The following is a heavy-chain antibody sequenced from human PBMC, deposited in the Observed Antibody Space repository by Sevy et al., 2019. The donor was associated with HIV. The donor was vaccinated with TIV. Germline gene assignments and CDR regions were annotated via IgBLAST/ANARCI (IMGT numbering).Heavy chain of an antibody. Sequence: GGSLRLSCAASGFTFSSYGMHWVRQAPGKGLEWVAVIWYDGSNKYYADSVKGRFTISRDNSKNTLYLQMNSLRAEDTVVYYCARDDYYDFWSGYYIPYYYYYGMDVWGQGTTVTVSS. CDR2: IWYDGSNK. J-gene: IGHJ6*02. V-gene: IGHV3-33*01. CDR1: GFTFSSYG. D-gene: IGHD3-3*01. CDR3: ARDDYYDFWSGYYIPYYYYYGMDV.